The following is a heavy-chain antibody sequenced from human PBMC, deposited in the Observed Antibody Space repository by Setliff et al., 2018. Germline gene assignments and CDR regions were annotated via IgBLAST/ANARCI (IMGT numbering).Heavy chain of an antibody. CDR2: INQDGSET. V-gene: IGHV3-7*01. D-gene: IGHD2-21*02. Sequence: GESLKISCAASGFTFSSHWMTWVRQAPGKGLEWVANINQDGSETYYVDSLKGRFSVSRDNGKNSLYLQMNSLRAEDTAVYYCARASKGLYCGSDCFYTFDSWGPGTLVTV. CDR3: ARASKGLYCGSDCFYTFDS. J-gene: IGHJ4*02. CDR1: GFTFSSHW.